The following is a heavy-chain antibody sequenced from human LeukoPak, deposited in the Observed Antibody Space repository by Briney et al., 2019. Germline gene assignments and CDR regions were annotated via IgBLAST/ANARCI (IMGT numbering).Heavy chain of an antibody. J-gene: IGHJ5*02. CDR2: FHRGRI. V-gene: IGHV4-38-2*02. D-gene: IGHD5-24*01. Sequence: PSETLSLTCKVSGYPIGLDYYWVWIRQAPGGGLQWIGGFHRGRIQYNSALKSRVTISIDSSKNQFPLRMWPVTAADTAFYFCARAPSSYESGNGYPNLGWLDPWGQGALVTVSS. CDR1: GYPIGLDYY. CDR3: ARAPSSYESGNGYPNLGWLDP.